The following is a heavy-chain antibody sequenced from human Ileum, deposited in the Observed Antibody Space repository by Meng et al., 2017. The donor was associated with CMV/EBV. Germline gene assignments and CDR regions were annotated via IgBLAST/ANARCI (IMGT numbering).Heavy chain of an antibody. D-gene: IGHD3-22*01. CDR2: ISPNSGGS. J-gene: IGHJ4*02. CDR1: GYTFTGYY. V-gene: IGHV1-2*02. CDR3: ARGYYYDSSGYSNMGDY. Sequence: ASVKVSCKASGYTFTGYYMHWVRQAPGQGLEWMGWISPNSGGSYYAQKFQGRVTMTRDTSISTAYMGLSSLRSDDTAVYYCARGYYYDSSGYSNMGDYWGQGTLVTVSS.